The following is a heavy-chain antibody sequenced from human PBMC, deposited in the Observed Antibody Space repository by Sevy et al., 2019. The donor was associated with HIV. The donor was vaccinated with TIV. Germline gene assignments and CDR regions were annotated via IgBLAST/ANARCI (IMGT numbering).Heavy chain of an antibody. CDR3: AREGCTRPHDY. V-gene: IGHV3-23*01. CDR2: LSFGCGKI. D-gene: IGHD2-8*01. J-gene: IGHJ4*02. CDR1: GFTFNDYS. Sequence: GGSLRLSCAASGFTFNDYSMSWVRQAPGKGLEWVSTLSFGCGKINYADSVKGRFTISRDNSKSSVYLQMDNLRVEDTALYYCAREGCTRPHDYWGQGTRVTVSS.